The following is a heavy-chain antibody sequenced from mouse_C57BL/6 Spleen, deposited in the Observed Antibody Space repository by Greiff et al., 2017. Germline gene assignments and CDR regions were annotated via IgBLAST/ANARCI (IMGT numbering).Heavy chain of an antibody. V-gene: IGHV14-3*01. J-gene: IGHJ1*03. CDR2: IDPANGNT. D-gene: IGHD1-1*01. CDR3: LECYGSSYGYFDV. CDR1: GFNIKNTY. Sequence: VQLQQSVAELVRPGASVKLSCTASGFNIKNTYMHWVKQRPEQGLEWIGRIDPANGNTKYDSKFQGKATITADTSSNTAYLQLSSLTSEDTAIYYCLECYGSSYGYFDVWGTGTTVTVSS.